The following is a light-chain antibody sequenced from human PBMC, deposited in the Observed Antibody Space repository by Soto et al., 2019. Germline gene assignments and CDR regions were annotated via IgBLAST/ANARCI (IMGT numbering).Light chain of an antibody. Sequence: EIVLTQSPGPLSLSPGERATLSCRASQSVSSSYLAWYQQKPGQAPRLLIYGASSRATGIPDRFSGSGPGTDFTLTISRLEPEDFAVYYCQQYGSSSWTFGQGTKVDIK. J-gene: IGKJ1*01. CDR2: GAS. CDR3: QQYGSSSWT. V-gene: IGKV3-20*01. CDR1: QSVSSSY.